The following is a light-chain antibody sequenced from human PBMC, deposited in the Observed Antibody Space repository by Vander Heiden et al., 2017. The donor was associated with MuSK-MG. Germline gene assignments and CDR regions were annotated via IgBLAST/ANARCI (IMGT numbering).Light chain of an antibody. J-gene: IGKJ2*01. CDR2: GAS. V-gene: IGKV3-20*01. CDR1: QSVTSNF. Sequence: EIVLTQSPGTLSLSPGERATLSCRASQSVTSNFLAWYQQKPGQAPRLLIFGASNRATGIPDGFSGSGSGTDFTLTISRLEPEDFAVYYCQQYLSSPYTFGQGTKLEIK. CDR3: QQYLSSPYT.